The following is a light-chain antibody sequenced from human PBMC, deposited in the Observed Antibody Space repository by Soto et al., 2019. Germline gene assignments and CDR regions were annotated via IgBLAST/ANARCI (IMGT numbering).Light chain of an antibody. Sequence: AIQMTQSPSSLSASVGDRVTITCRASQDIRNDLAWYQQKPGQAPHLLIFAAFNLPSGVPSRFSGGGSGTHFTLTLSSLQPDDFATYYCLQYYNFSWTFGQGTKVDIK. J-gene: IGKJ1*01. CDR3: LQYYNFSWT. V-gene: IGKV1-6*01. CDR1: QDIRND. CDR2: AAF.